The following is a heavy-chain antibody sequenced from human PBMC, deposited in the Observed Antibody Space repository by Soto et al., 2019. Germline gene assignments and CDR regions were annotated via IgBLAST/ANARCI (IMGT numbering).Heavy chain of an antibody. V-gene: IGHV4-39*07. CDR1: GTSFGTYY. CDR2: IYYSGST. J-gene: IGHJ6*02. Sequence: PSETLSLTCAVSGTSFGTYYWSWIRQPPGKGLEWIGSIYYSGSTYYNPSLKSRVTISVDTSKNQFSLKLSSVTAADTAVYYCARVRITMVRGVIWYYGMDVWGQGTTVTVSS. CDR3: ARVRITMVRGVIWYYGMDV. D-gene: IGHD3-10*01.